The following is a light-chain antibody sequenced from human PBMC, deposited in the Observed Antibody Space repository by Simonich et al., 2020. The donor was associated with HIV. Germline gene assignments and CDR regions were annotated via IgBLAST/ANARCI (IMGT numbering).Light chain of an antibody. V-gene: IGLV2-8*01. CDR1: SSAVGGYNY. J-gene: IGLJ2*01. Sequence: SALTQPPSASGSPGQSVTISCTSTSSAVGGYNYVSWYQQHPGKAPKVMIYDVTQRPAGVPDLFSGSKSGNTASLTVSGLQAEDEADYYCSSYAGGNNLIFGGGTKLTVL. CDR2: DVT. CDR3: SSYAGGNNLI.